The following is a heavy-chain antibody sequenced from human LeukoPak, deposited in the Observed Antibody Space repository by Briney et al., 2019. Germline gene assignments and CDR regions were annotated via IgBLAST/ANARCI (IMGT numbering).Heavy chain of an antibody. D-gene: IGHD3-10*01. CDR3: TASAPIWFGESYSAY. CDR2: IRSKANSYAT. J-gene: IGHJ4*02. Sequence: GGSLRLSCAASGFTFSGSAMHWVRQASGKGLEWVGRIRSKANSYATAYAASVKGRFTISRDDSKNTAYLQMNSLKTEDTAVYYCTASAPIWFGESYSAYWGQGTLVTVSS. CDR1: GFTFSGSA. V-gene: IGHV3-73*01.